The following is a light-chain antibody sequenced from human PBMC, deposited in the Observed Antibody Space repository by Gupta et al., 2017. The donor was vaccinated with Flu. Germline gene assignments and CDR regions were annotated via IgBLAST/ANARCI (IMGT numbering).Light chain of an antibody. Sequence: SSLSASVGDKVTITCRASQTISRYLNWFQQKPGEGPKLLIYAASSWRSGVPPRFSGSGYGTDFTLTISSRQPEDSASYYCQQSDSTPMYSFGQGTNLEIK. V-gene: IGKV1-39*01. CDR1: QTISRY. J-gene: IGKJ2*01. CDR2: AAS. CDR3: QQSDSTPMYS.